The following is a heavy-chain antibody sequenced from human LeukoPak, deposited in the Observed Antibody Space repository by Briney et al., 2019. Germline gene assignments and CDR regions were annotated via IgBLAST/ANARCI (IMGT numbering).Heavy chain of an antibody. J-gene: IGHJ6*03. CDR2: IKQDGSEK. Sequence: PGGSLRLSCAASGFTFSSYWMSWVRQAPGKGLEWVANIKQDGSEKYYVDSVKGRFTISRDNAKNSLYLQMNSLRAEDTAVYYCARRSAHYYYYYMDVWGKGTTVTISS. CDR1: GFTFSSYW. V-gene: IGHV3-7*01. CDR3: ARRSAHYYYYYMDV.